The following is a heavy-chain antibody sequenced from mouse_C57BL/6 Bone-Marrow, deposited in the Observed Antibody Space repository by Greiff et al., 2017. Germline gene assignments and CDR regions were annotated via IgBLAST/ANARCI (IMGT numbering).Heavy chain of an antibody. D-gene: IGHD1-1*01. CDR1: GYTFTSYW. CDR2: INPSNGGT. Sequence: QVQLKQSGTELVKPGASVKLSCKASGYTFTSYWMHWVKQRPGQGLEWIGNINPSNGGTNYNEKFKSKATLTVDKSSSTAYMQLSSLTSEDSAVYYCARRSAVVDLWYFDVWGTGTTVTVSS. CDR3: ARRSAVVDLWYFDV. V-gene: IGHV1-53*01. J-gene: IGHJ1*03.